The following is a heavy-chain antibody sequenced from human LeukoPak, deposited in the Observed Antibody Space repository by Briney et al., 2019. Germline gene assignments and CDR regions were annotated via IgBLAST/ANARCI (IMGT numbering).Heavy chain of an antibody. J-gene: IGHJ3*02. CDR1: GFTFTSYS. Sequence: GGSLRLSCAASGFTFTSYSMNWVRQAPGKGLEWVSTISGGGGSTYYADSVKGRFTISRDNSKNTLYLQMNSLRAEDTAVYYCAKSLYSSGWYGDDAFDIWGQGTMVTVSS. V-gene: IGHV3-23*01. D-gene: IGHD6-19*01. CDR2: ISGGGGST. CDR3: AKSLYSSGWYGDDAFDI.